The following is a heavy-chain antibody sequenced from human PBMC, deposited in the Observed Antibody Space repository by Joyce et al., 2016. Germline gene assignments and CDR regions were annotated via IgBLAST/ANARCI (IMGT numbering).Heavy chain of an antibody. CDR3: TKSSRTGYSTGWPDFEH. CDR1: GFTFSSYG. Sequence: QVQLMESGGGVVQPGRSLRLSCAASGFTFSSYGMHWVRQAPGKGLEGVAVMSFDGSNQYYADSVKGRFTISRDNSKNTLFLQMNSLRAEETAVYYCTKSSRTGYSTGWPDFEHWGQGTLLTVSS. J-gene: IGHJ4*02. CDR2: MSFDGSNQ. V-gene: IGHV3-30*18. D-gene: IGHD6-19*01.